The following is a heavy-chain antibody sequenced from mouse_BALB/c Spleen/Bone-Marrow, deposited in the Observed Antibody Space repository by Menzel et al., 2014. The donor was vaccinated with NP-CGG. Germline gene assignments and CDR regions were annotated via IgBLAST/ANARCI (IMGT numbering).Heavy chain of an antibody. J-gene: IGHJ4*01. V-gene: IGHV2-2*02. D-gene: IGHD2-9*01. CDR2: IWSGGST. CDR3: ARTYYGYDYAMDY. CDR1: GFSLTSYG. Sequence: VMLVESGPGLAQPSQSLSITCTVSGFSLTSYGVHWVRRSPGKGLEWLGVIWSGGSTDYNAAFISRLSISKDNSKSQVFFKINGLQANDAAIYYCARTYYGYDYAMDYWGQGTSVTVSS.